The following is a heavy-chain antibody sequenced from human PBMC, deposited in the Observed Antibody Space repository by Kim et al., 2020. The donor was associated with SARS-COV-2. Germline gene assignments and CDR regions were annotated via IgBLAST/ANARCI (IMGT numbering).Heavy chain of an antibody. CDR3: ITDIVAGGSDS. Sequence: GGSLRLSCAGSGFTFDNYAMHWVRQAPGKGLEWVSGIFSSGSTGYADSTKGRLTIFRDNDTNILYLQLNSIPLDDTAFYYCITDIVAGGSDSWGPGTLIT. J-gene: IGHJ4*02. V-gene: IGHV3-9*01. CDR2: IFSSGST. CDR1: GFTFDNYA. D-gene: IGHD3-16*01.